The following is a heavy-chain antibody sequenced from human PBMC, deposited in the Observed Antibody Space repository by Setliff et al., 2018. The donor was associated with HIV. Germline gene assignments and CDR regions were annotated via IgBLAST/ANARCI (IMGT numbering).Heavy chain of an antibody. D-gene: IGHD3-22*01. CDR2: INHSGST. V-gene: IGHV4-34*01. Sequence: ETLSLTCAVYGGSFSGYYWSWIRQPPGKGLEWIGEINHSGSTNYNPSLKSRVTISVDTSKNQFSLKLSSVTAADTAVYYCARVITMIVVVTYFDYWGQGTLVTVSS. CDR1: GGSFSGYY. CDR3: ARVITMIVVVTYFDY. J-gene: IGHJ4*02.